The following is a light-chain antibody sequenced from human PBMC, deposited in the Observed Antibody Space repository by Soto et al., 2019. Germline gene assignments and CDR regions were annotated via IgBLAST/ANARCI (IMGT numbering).Light chain of an antibody. V-gene: IGLV2-14*01. J-gene: IGLJ2*01. Sequence: QSALTQPASVSGSPGQSITISCTGTSSDVGGYNYVSWYQQHPGKAPKLMIYDVSNRPSGVSNRFSGSKSGNTASLTISRLHAEDEADYYCSSYTSSSTVVFGGGTKLTVL. CDR1: SSDVGGYNY. CDR3: SSYTSSSTVV. CDR2: DVS.